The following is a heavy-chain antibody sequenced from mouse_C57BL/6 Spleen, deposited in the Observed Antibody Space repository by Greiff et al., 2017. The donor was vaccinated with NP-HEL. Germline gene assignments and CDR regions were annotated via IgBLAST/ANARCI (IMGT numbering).Heavy chain of an antibody. V-gene: IGHV1-82*01. CDR3: ARFDGYWAMDY. Sequence: QVQLQQSGPELVKPGASVKISCKASGYAFSSSWMNWVKQRPGKGLEWIGRIYPGDGDTNYNGKFKGKATLTADKSSSTAYMQLSSLTSEDSAVYFCARFDGYWAMDYWGQGTSVTVSS. D-gene: IGHD2-3*01. CDR2: IYPGDGDT. J-gene: IGHJ4*01. CDR1: GYAFSSSW.